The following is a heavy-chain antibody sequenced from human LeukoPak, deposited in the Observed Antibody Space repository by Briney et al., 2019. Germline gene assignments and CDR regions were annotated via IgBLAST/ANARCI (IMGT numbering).Heavy chain of an antibody. V-gene: IGHV6-1*01. D-gene: IGHD6-13*01. CDR1: GDSVSSNSAA. J-gene: IGHJ3*02. CDR2: TYYRSKWYN. Sequence: SQTLSLTCAISGDSVSSNSAAWNWIRQSPSRGLEWLGRTYYRSKWYNDYAVSVKSRITINPDTSKNQFSLKLTSVTAADTAVYYCARGIAAASERALDIWGQGTTVTVSS. CDR3: ARGIAAASERALDI.